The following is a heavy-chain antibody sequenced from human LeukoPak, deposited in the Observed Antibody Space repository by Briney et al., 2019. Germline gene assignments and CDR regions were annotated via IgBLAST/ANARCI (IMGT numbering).Heavy chain of an antibody. CDR3: AREYGSSWYPTSAFDY. CDR1: GFTFSSYS. Sequence: GGSLRLSCAASGFTFSSYSMNWVRQAPGKGLEWVSFISTSSSYIYYADSVKGRLTISSDNANNSLYLQMNSLRAEDTAVYYCAREYGSSWYPTSAFDYWGQGTLVTVSS. CDR2: ISTSSSYI. V-gene: IGHV3-21*01. J-gene: IGHJ4*02. D-gene: IGHD6-13*01.